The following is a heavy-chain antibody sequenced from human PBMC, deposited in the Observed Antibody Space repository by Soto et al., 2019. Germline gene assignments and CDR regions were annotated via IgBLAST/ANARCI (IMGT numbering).Heavy chain of an antibody. J-gene: IGHJ4*02. CDR1: GYTFTTYG. Sequence: QVQLVQSGAEVKKPGASVKVSCKASGYTFTTYGISWVRQAPGQGLEWMGWISAYNANTNYAQKFQGRVSMATDTSTTRDYMGLRSLRSDDTAVYYCARDAGDSTRVFDYWGQGTLVTVSS. V-gene: IGHV1-18*01. CDR3: ARDAGDSTRVFDY. D-gene: IGHD7-27*01. CDR2: ISAYNANT.